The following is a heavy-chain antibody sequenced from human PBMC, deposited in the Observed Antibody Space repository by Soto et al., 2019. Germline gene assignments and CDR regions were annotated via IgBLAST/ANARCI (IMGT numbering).Heavy chain of an antibody. D-gene: IGHD2-15*01. J-gene: IGHJ4*02. CDR1: GFTLNRDW. Sequence: EAQLVESGGDLVQPGGSLRLSCAASGFTLNRDWTSWVRQAPGKGLEWVASITDDGTGKFYVDSVKGRFTISRDDAQNSLYLQMISLRAEDTPVYYCAGISRGHWGQGTLVTVSS. CDR3: AGISRGH. CDR2: ITDDGTGK. V-gene: IGHV3-7*01.